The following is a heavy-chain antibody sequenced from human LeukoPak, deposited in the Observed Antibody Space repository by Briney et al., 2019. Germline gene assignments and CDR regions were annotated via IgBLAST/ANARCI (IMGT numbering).Heavy chain of an antibody. Sequence: GASVTVSCKASGYTFTSYGISWVRQAPGQGLEWMGWISAYNGNTNYAQKLQGRVTMTTDTSTSTAYMELRSLRSDDTAVYYCARGVFSSNYDYVWGSYRSDAFDIWGQGTMVTVSS. D-gene: IGHD3-16*02. CDR3: ARGVFSSNYDYVWGSYRSDAFDI. V-gene: IGHV1-18*01. CDR1: GYTFTSYG. J-gene: IGHJ3*02. CDR2: ISAYNGNT.